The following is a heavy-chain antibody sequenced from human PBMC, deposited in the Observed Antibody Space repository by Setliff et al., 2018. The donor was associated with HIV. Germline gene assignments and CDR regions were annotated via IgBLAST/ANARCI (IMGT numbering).Heavy chain of an antibody. V-gene: IGHV3-33*06. CDR3: AKDLCGGDCYGTGGFDY. Sequence: LSLSCAASGFTFTTYGMHWVRQAPGKGLEWVAVIWYDGSKTYYVDSVKGRFTISRDNSKNTVYLQMNSLRGEDTAVYYCAKDLCGGDCYGTGGFDYWGQGTPVTVPQ. CDR1: GFTFTTYG. J-gene: IGHJ4*02. CDR2: IWYDGSKT. D-gene: IGHD2-21*01.